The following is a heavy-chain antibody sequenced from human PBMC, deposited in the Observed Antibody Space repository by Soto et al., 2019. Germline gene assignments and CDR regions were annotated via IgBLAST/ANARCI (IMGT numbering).Heavy chain of an antibody. CDR2: ISAYNGKT. CDR1: GYTFTTTY. D-gene: IGHD2-15*01. CDR3: GRVPNYFPSGRFLARMDY. J-gene: IGHJ4*01. Sequence: ASVKVCCKASGYTFTTTYITWVRQAPGQGLEWMGWISAYNGKTKYARNLEGRVTMTTDTSTSTAYMELRSLRSDDTAVYYCGRVPNYFPSGRFLARMDYWG. V-gene: IGHV1-18*01.